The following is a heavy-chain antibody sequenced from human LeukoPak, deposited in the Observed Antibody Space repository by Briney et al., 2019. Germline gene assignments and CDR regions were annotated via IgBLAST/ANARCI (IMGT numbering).Heavy chain of an antibody. J-gene: IGHJ3*02. V-gene: IGHV3-48*03. CDR3: ARDRYFDWLLRGGFDI. D-gene: IGHD3-9*01. CDR1: GFTFSNYE. CDR2: ISSSGSTI. Sequence: GGSLRLSCAASGFTFSNYELNWVRQAPGKGLEWVSYISSSGSTIYYADSVKGRFTISRDNAKNSLYLQMNSLRAEDTAVYYCARDRYFDWLLRGGFDIWGQGTKLTVSS.